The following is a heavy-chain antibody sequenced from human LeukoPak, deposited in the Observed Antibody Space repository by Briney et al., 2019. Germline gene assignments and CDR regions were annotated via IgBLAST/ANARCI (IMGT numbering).Heavy chain of an antibody. D-gene: IGHD5-24*01. J-gene: IGHJ6*04. CDR3: ARLAQFYGMDV. CDR2: ISYDGSNK. V-gene: IGHV3-30*04. Sequence: GGSLRLPCAASGFTFSSYAMHWVRQAPGKGLEWVAVISYDGSNKYYADSVKGRFTISRDNSKNTLYLQMNSLRAEDTAVYYCARLAQFYGMDVWGKGTTVTVSS. CDR1: GFTFSSYA.